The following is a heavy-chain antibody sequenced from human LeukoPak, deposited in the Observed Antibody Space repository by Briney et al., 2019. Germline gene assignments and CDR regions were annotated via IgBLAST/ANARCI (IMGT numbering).Heavy chain of an antibody. Sequence: GGSLRLSCAASGFTVSSNYMSWVRQAPGKGLKWVSVIYSGGSTYYADSVKGRFTISRDNSKNTLYLQMNSLRAEDTAVYYCARGSYGDYVAADAFDIWGQGTMVTVSS. J-gene: IGHJ3*02. CDR2: IYSGGST. V-gene: IGHV3-53*01. CDR3: ARGSYGDYVAADAFDI. D-gene: IGHD4-17*01. CDR1: GFTVSSNY.